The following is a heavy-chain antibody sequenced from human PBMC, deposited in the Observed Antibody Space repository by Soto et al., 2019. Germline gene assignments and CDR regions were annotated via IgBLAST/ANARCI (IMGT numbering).Heavy chain of an antibody. V-gene: IGHV3-21*01. CDR2: ISSSSSYI. J-gene: IGHJ6*03. CDR1: GCTFISYA. Sequence: PGGSLRLSCAASGCTFISYAMSWVRQAPGKGREGVSSISSSSSYIYYADSVKGRFTISRDNANNSLYLQMNSLRAEDTAVYYCARDGGEIRGVIITSYYYYYMDVWGKGTTVTVSS. D-gene: IGHD3-10*01. CDR3: ARDGGEIRGVIITSYYYYYMDV.